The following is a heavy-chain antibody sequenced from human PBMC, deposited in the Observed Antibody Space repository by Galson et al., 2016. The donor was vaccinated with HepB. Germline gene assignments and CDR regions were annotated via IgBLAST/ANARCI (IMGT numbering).Heavy chain of an antibody. V-gene: IGHV1-18*01. J-gene: IGHJ4*02. Sequence: SVNASCKASGYTFTTYGISWVRQAPGQGLEWMGWISAYNGDTNYAQKLQGRVTMTTDTSTSTAYMELRSLRSDDTAVYYCAKLTENYYDSSGYFDYWGQGTLVTVSS. D-gene: IGHD3-22*01. CDR3: AKLTENYYDSSGYFDY. CDR2: ISAYNGDT. CDR1: GYTFTTYG.